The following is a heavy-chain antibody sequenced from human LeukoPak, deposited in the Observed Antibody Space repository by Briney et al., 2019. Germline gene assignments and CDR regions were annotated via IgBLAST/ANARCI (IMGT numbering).Heavy chain of an antibody. CDR2: VFYTGSF. D-gene: IGHD4-23*01. CDR3: ASGITTVVSFFDY. V-gene: IGHV4-59*12. Sequence: PSETLSLTCAVSGGSLSGSYWSWIRQFPGKGLEWIGFVFYTGSFNYNPSLKSRVRISVDTSRNQFSLKLSSVTAADTAVYYCASGITTVVSFFDYWGQGTLVTVSS. CDR1: GGSLSGSY. J-gene: IGHJ4*02.